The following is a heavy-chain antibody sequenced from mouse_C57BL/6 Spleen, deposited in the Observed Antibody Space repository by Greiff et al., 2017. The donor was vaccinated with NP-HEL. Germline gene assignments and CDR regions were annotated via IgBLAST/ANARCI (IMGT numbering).Heavy chain of an antibody. CDR3: ARSNYDYEAFAY. J-gene: IGHJ3*01. CDR2: IYPGSGNT. D-gene: IGHD2-4*01. CDR1: GYTFTDYY. Sequence: VQLQQSGAELVRPGASVKLSCKASGYTFTDYYINWVKQRPGQGLEWIARIYPGSGNTYYNEKFKGKATLTAEKSSSTAYMQLSSLTSEDSAVYFCARSNYDYEAFAYWGQGTLVTVSA. V-gene: IGHV1-76*01.